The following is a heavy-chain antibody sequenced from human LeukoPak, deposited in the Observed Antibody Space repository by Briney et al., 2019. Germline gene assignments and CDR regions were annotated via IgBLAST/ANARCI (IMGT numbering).Heavy chain of an antibody. V-gene: IGHV1-8*01. CDR2: MNPNSDNA. D-gene: IGHD5-18*01. CDR1: GGTFSSYG. CDR3: ARNVRDTGAFDY. Sequence: GASVKASCKASGGTFSSYGISWVRQAPGQGLEWMGWMNPNSDNAGYAQKFQGRVTMTRNPSISTAYMELSSLRSEDTAVYYCARNVRDTGAFDYWGQGTLVTVSS. J-gene: IGHJ4*02.